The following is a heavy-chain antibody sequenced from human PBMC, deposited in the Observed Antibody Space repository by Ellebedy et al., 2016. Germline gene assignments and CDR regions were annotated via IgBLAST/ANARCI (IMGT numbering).Heavy chain of an antibody. D-gene: IGHD2-15*01. Sequence: GESLKISCAASGFTFSRYSMNWVRQAPGKGLEWVSSISSLSSYISYADSVKGRFTISRDTAKNSLSLQMNSLRGEDTAVYYCARGLVVNAFDIWGQGTMVTVSS. J-gene: IGHJ3*02. CDR1: GFTFSRYS. V-gene: IGHV3-21*01. CDR2: ISSLSSYI. CDR3: ARGLVVNAFDI.